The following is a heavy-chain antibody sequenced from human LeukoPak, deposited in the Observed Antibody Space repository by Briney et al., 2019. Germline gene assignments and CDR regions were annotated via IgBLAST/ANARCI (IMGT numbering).Heavy chain of an antibody. CDR2: ISYDGSNK. D-gene: IGHD6-6*01. Sequence: GGSLRLSCAASGFTFSSYGMHWVRQAPGKGLEWVAVISYDGSNKYYADSVKGRFTIPRDNSKNTLYLQMNSLRAEDTAVYYCASAPSFEYSSSSEGNWFDPWGQGTLVTVSS. CDR1: GFTFSSYG. CDR3: ASAPSFEYSSSSEGNWFDP. J-gene: IGHJ5*02. V-gene: IGHV3-30*03.